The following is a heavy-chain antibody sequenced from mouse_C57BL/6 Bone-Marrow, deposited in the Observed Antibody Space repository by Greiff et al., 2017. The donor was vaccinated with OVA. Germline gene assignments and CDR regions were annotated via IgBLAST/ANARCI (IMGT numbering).Heavy chain of an antibody. CDR2: IYPRSGNT. V-gene: IGHV1-81*01. Sequence: VKLLESGAELARPGASVKLSCKASGYTFTSYGISWVKQRTGQGLEWIGEIYPRSGNTYYNEQLKGKATLTADKSASTAYIELRSLTSEDSAVYFCAIRDGFAYWGQGTLVTVSA. CDR1: GYTFTSYG. J-gene: IGHJ3*01. CDR3: AIRDGFAY.